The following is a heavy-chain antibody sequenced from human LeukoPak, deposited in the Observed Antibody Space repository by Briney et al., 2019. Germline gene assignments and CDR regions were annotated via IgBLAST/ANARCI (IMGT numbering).Heavy chain of an antibody. CDR1: GFTFSDYY. J-gene: IGHJ3*02. Sequence: GGSLRLSCAASGFTFSDYYMSWIRQAPGKGLEWVSYISSSGSTIYYADSVKGRFTISRDNAKDSLYLQMNSLRAEDTAVYYCARGENFIVVVPAAKEDAFDIWGQGTMVTASS. CDR3: ARGENFIVVVPAAKEDAFDI. CDR2: ISSSGSTI. D-gene: IGHD2-2*01. V-gene: IGHV3-11*04.